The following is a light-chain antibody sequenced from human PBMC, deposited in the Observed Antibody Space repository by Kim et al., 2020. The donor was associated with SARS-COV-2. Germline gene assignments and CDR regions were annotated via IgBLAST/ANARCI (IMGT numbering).Light chain of an antibody. CDR3: LQHDSYPLT. CDR2: AAS. CDR1: QGISSY. Sequence: ESVGDRVTITCRASQGISSYLAWFQQKPGQVPKRLIYAASSLQSGVPSRFSGSGSGTEFTLTISSLQPEDFATYYCLQHDSYPLTFGGGTKVDIK. V-gene: IGKV1-17*03. J-gene: IGKJ4*01.